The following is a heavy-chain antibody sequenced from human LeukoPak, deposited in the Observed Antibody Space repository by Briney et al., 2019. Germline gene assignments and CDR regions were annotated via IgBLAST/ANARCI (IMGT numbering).Heavy chain of an antibody. CDR2: IWYDGSNK. CDR1: GFTFSSYG. CDR3: ARDSSGYDWVSSYYYYYYMDV. V-gene: IGHV3-33*01. J-gene: IGHJ6*03. Sequence: GGSPRLSCAASGFTFSSYGMHWVRQAPGKGLEWVAVIWYDGSNKYYADSVKGRFTISRDNSKNTLYLQMNSLRAEDTAVYYCARDSSGYDWVSSYYYYYYMDVWGKGTTVTVSS. D-gene: IGHD5-12*01.